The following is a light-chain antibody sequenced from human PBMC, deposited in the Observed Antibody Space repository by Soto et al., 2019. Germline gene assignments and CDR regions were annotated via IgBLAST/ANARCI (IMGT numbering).Light chain of an antibody. CDR2: GAS. CDR3: QEYCTSRT. CDR1: QSVSSGY. V-gene: IGKV3-20*01. Sequence: EIVLTQSPGTLSLSPGERATLSCRASQSVSSGYLAWYQLRPGQTPRLLIYGASSRATGIPDRFSGSGSGTDFTLTISRLEPEDFAVYYCQEYCTSRTFGQGTKVEIK. J-gene: IGKJ1*01.